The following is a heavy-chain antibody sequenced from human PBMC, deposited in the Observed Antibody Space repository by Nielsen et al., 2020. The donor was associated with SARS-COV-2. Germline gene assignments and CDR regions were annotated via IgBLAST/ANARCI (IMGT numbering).Heavy chain of an antibody. CDR1: GYTFTSYG. Sequence: ASVKVSCKASGYTFTSYGISWVRQAPGQGLEWMGWISAYNGNTNYAQKLQGRVTMTTDTSTSTAYMELRSLRSDDTAVYYCAIDGGKYYDILTGYYLGNYYYGMDVWGQGTTVTVSS. J-gene: IGHJ6*02. CDR2: ISAYNGNT. V-gene: IGHV1-18*01. CDR3: AIDGGKYYDILTGYYLGNYYYGMDV. D-gene: IGHD3-9*01.